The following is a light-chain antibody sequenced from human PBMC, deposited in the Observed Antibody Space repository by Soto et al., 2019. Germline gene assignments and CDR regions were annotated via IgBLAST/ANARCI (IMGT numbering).Light chain of an antibody. J-gene: IGKJ5*01. CDR3: QQYNNWPRT. CDR2: GAS. CDR1: QSFSSN. V-gene: IGKV3-15*01. Sequence: DIVMTQSPATLSMSPGERATLSCRASQSFSSNLAWYQQKPGQAPRLLIYGASTRATGIPARFSGSGSGTELTLTISSLQSEDFAVYYCQQYNNWPRTFGQGTRLENK.